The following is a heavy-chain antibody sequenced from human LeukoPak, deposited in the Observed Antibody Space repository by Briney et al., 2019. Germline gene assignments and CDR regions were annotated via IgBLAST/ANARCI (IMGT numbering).Heavy chain of an antibody. V-gene: IGHV4-39*01. CDR1: GGSISGSHYY. J-gene: IGHJ4*02. CDR2: INYSGTT. D-gene: IGHD3-22*01. CDR3: ARGYDY. Sequence: SETLSLTCTVSGGSISGSHYYWAWICQPPGKGLEWVGIINYSGTTYYNPSLWSRATISVDTSTNQFSLNLNTVTASDTAVYYCARGYDYWGQGTLVAVSS.